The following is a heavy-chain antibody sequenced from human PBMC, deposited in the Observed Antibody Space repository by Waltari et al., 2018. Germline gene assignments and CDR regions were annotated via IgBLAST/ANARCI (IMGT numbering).Heavy chain of an antibody. D-gene: IGHD5-12*01. CDR2: IKQDGSEK. CDR3: AGGRDGYNDY. V-gene: IGHV3-7*04. CDR1: GFTFSSYW. J-gene: IGHJ4*02. Sequence: EVQLVESGGGLVQPGGSLRLSCAASGFTFSSYWMSWVRQAPGKGVEWVAKIKQDGSEKYYVDSVKGRFTIAGDNAKNSLYLQMNSLGAEDTAVYYCAGGRDGYNDYWGQGTLVTVSS.